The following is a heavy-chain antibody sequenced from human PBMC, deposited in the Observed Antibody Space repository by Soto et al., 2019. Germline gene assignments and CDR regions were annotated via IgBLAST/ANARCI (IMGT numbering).Heavy chain of an antibody. V-gene: IGHV4-61*01. CDR3: AKEGTSGLYYFDY. Sequence: SESLSLTCTVSGGSVSSGSYYWSWIRQPPGKGLEWIGYIYYSGSTNYNPSLKSRVTISVDTSKNRFSLKLSSVTAADTAKYYCAKEGTSGLYYFDYWRQGTLVTVSS. CDR1: GGSVSSGSYY. D-gene: IGHD6-19*01. J-gene: IGHJ4*02. CDR2: IYYSGST.